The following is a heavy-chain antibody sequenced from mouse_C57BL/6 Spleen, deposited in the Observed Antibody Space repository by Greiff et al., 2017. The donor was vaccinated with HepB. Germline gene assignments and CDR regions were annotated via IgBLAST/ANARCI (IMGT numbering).Heavy chain of an antibody. CDR3: ARTPFITTVVERYFDF. CDR1: GYTFTSYG. CDR2: IYPRSGNT. V-gene: IGHV1-81*01. Sequence: QVQLQQSGAELARPRASVKLSCKASGYTFTSYGISWVKQRTGQGLEWIGEIYPRSGNTYYNEKFKGKATLTADKSSSTAYMELRSLTSEDSAVYVCARTPFITTVVERYFDFWGTGTTVTVSS. J-gene: IGHJ1*03. D-gene: IGHD1-1*01.